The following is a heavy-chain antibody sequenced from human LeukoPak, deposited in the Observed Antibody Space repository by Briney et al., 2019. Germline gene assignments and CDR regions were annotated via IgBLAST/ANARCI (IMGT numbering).Heavy chain of an antibody. CDR1: GGSISSSSYY. V-gene: IGHV4-39*07. CDR3: ARFGDYYDSSAYGDY. CDR2: IYYSGST. D-gene: IGHD3-22*01. J-gene: IGHJ4*02. Sequence: KPSETLSLTCTVSGGSISSSSYYWGWIRQPPGKGLEWIGSIYYSGSTYYNPSLKSRVTISVDTSKNQFSLKLSSVTAADTAVYYCARFGDYYDSSAYGDYWGQGTLVTVSS.